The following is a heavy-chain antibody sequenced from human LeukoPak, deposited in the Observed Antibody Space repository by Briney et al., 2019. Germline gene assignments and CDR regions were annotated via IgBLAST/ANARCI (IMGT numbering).Heavy chain of an antibody. Sequence: SETLSLTCTISGGSISSYYWSWIRQSPGKGLEWIGYIYNSGSTNYNPSLKSRVTISVDTSKNQFSLKLSSVTAADTAVYYCARVGSGTHGDYWGQGTLVTVSS. V-gene: IGHV4-59*08. CDR3: ARVGSGTHGDY. CDR1: GGSISSYY. J-gene: IGHJ4*02. D-gene: IGHD2-2*01. CDR2: IYNSGST.